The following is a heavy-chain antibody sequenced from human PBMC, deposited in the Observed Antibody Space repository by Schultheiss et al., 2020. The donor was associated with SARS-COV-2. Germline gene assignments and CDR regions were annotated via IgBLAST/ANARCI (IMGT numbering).Heavy chain of an antibody. CDR3: ARAELGIDLDY. D-gene: IGHD7-27*01. V-gene: IGHV3-66*01. Sequence: GGSLRLSCAASGFTVSSNYMSWVCQAPGKGLEWVSVIYSGGSTYYADSVKGRFTISRDNSKNTLYLQMNSLRAEDTAVYYCARAELGIDLDYWGQGTLVTVSS. CDR2: IYSGGST. J-gene: IGHJ4*02. CDR1: GFTVSSNY.